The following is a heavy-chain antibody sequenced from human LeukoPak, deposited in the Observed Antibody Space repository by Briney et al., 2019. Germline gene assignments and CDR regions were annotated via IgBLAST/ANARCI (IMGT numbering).Heavy chain of an antibody. CDR1: GGSISSYY. CDR2: IYYSGST. V-gene: IGHV4-59*01. D-gene: IGHD3-22*01. CDR3: ARGLYYYDSSGYYKLFDY. J-gene: IGHJ4*02. Sequence: SETLSLTCTVSGGSISSYYWSWIRQPPGKGLEWIGYIYYSGSTNYNPSLKSRVTISVDTSKNQFSLKLSSVTAADTAVYYCARGLYYYDSSGYYKLFDYWGQGTLVTVSS.